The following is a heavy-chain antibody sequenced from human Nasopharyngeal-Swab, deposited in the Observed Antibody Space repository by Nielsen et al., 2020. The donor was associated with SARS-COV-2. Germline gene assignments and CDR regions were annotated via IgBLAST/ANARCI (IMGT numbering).Heavy chain of an antibody. CDR2: ISSSGSTI. CDR1: GFTFSDYY. CDR3: ASSVFGGDAFDI. Sequence: LKISCAASGFTFSDYYMSWIRQAPGKGLEWVSYISSSGSTIYYADSVKGRFTISRDNAKNSLYLQMNSLRAEDTAVYYCASSVFGGDAFDIWGQGTMVTVSS. D-gene: IGHD3-10*01. J-gene: IGHJ3*02. V-gene: IGHV3-11*04.